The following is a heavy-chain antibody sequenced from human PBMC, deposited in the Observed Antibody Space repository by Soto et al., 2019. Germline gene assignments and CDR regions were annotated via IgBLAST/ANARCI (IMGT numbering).Heavy chain of an antibody. Sequence: QVQLVQSGAEVKKPGSSVKVSCKSSGGTFSSYVINWVRQAPGQGLEWMGGVIPIFGTTNYAQKFQGRVTITADESTSTAYMELSSLRSEDTAVYYCARAHHVLMICAHHSFYGLDVWGQGTTVTVSS. CDR3: ARAHHVLMICAHHSFYGLDV. J-gene: IGHJ6*02. CDR2: VIPIFGTT. V-gene: IGHV1-69*01. CDR1: GGTFSSYV. D-gene: IGHD2-8*01.